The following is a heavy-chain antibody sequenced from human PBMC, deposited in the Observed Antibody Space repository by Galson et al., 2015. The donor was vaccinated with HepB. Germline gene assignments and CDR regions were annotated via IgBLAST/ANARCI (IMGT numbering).Heavy chain of an antibody. CDR3: ARQIAAAGSSYYYYYYMDV. D-gene: IGHD6-13*01. CDR1: GFTFSSYG. Sequence: SLRLSCAASGFTFSSYGMHWVRQAPGKGLEWVAVIWYDGSNKYYADSVKGRFTISRDNSKNTLYLQMNSLRAEDTAVYYCARQIAAAGSSYYYYYYMDVWGKGTTVTVSS. CDR2: IWYDGSNK. V-gene: IGHV3-33*01. J-gene: IGHJ6*03.